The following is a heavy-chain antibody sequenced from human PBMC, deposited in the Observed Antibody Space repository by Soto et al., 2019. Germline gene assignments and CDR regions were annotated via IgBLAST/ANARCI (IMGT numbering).Heavy chain of an antibody. CDR3: ARVRVAVTRYYYYYYGMDV. D-gene: IGHD2-15*01. Sequence: GASVKVSCKASGYTFTSYDINWVRQATGQGLEWMGWMNSNSGNTGYAQKFQGRVTMTRNTSISTAYMELSSLRSEDTAVYYCARVRVAVTRYYYYYYGMDVWGQGTTVTVSS. J-gene: IGHJ6*02. CDR1: GYTFTSYD. V-gene: IGHV1-8*01. CDR2: MNSNSGNT.